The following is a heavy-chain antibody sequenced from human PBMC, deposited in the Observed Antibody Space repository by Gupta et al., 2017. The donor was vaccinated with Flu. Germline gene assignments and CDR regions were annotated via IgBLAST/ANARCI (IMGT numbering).Heavy chain of an antibody. D-gene: IGHD3-16*01. V-gene: IGHV4-59*11. CDR2: VFDNGSA. Sequence: QVPQQESGPRLVKASETLSLICTVSGGSMRSHSWSWIRHSPGKRLEWIGEVFDNGSANYNPSLKSRVTISADWSQNHFSLSLTSVTAGDTALYFCARSFTYAFESGEIDFWGQGTQVTV. CDR3: ARSFTYAFESGEIDF. CDR1: GGSMRSHS. J-gene: IGHJ4*02.